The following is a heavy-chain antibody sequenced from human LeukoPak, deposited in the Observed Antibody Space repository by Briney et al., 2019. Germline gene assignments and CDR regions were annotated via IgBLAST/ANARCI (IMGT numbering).Heavy chain of an antibody. Sequence: GGSVTLFCAACGLTLSSKYMNWVRQATGKGLEWVSLIDSGGSTPYADSVKGRFTISRDNSKNTLYLQMNSLRADDTAVYYCARVAAVYYSYGMDVWGQGTTVTVSS. CDR2: IDSGGST. J-gene: IGHJ6*02. CDR3: ARVAAVYYSYGMDV. D-gene: IGHD6-25*01. CDR1: GLTLSSKY. V-gene: IGHV3-66*01.